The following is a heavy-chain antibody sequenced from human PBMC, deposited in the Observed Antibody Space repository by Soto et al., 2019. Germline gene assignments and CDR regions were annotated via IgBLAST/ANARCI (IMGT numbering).Heavy chain of an antibody. CDR3: ALGVRGGMDV. V-gene: IGHV3-23*01. D-gene: IGHD3-10*01. J-gene: IGHJ6*02. CDR2: ISGSGGST. CDR1: VFTFSSYG. Sequence: WGSLLLSCAASVFTFSSYGMNWVRQAPGKGLEWVSAISGSGGSTYYADSVKGRFTISRDNSKNTLYLQMNSLRAEDTAVYYCALGVRGGMDVWGQGTTVTVSS.